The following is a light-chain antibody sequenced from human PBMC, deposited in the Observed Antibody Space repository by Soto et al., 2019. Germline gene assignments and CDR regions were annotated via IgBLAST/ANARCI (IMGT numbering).Light chain of an antibody. J-gene: IGKJ1*01. CDR2: AAS. CDR1: QSISNY. V-gene: IGKV1-39*01. Sequence: DIQMTQSPSSLSASVGYRFTITCRASQSISNYLNWYQQKPVKAPKFLIYAASSLQSGVPSSFSGSGSGTDFTLTISSLQREDFATYFCQQSYSSSWTFGQGTKGDIK. CDR3: QQSYSSSWT.